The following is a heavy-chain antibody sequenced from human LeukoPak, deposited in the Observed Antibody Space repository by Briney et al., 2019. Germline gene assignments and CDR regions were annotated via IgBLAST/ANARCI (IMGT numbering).Heavy chain of an antibody. J-gene: IGHJ4*02. Sequence: SETLSLTCTVSGVSISSSSYYWGWTRQPPGKGLEWIGYIYYSGSTNYNPSLKSRVTISVDTSKSQFSLRLSSVTAADTAVYYCGKVGAGYFDYWGQGTLVTVSS. CDR2: IYYSGST. D-gene: IGHD1-26*01. CDR1: GVSISSSSYY. CDR3: GKVGAGYFDY. V-gene: IGHV4-61*05.